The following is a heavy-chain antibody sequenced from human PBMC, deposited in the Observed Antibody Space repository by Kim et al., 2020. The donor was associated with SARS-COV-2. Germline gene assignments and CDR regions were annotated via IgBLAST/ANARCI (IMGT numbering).Heavy chain of an antibody. Sequence: ASVKVSCKASGYTFTSYGISWVRQAPGQGLEWMGWISAYNGNTNYAQKLQGRVTMTTETSTSTAYMELRSLRSDDTAVYYCARDQSGSGYDYVWGSYRPARGDYWGQGTLVTVSS. CDR3: ARDQSGSGYDYVWGSYRPARGDY. V-gene: IGHV1-18*01. J-gene: IGHJ4*02. CDR2: ISAYNGNT. CDR1: GYTFTSYG. D-gene: IGHD3-16*02.